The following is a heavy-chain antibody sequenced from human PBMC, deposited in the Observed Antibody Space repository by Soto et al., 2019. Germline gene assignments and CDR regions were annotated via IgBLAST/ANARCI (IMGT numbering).Heavy chain of an antibody. CDR2: IKQDGSVK. D-gene: IGHD6-19*01. CDR3: VRSNGWTPDF. J-gene: IGHJ4*02. CDR1: GFTFSTYW. Sequence: VESGGGLVQPGGSLRLSCTASGFTFSTYWMNWVRQTPGKGLEWVAIIKQDGSVKHYVDFVKGGFTISRDNAKNSLYLQMNNLRAEDTAVYYCVRSNGWTPDFWGRGTLVTVSS. V-gene: IGHV3-7*01.